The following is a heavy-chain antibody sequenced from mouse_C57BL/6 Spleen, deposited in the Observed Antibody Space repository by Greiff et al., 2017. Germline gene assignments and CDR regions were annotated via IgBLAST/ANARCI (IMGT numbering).Heavy chain of an antibody. Sequence: VHVKQSGPELVKPGASVKISCKASGYSFTDYNMNWVKQSNGKSLEWIGVINPNYGTTSYNQKFKGKATLTVDQSSSTAYMQLNSLTSEDSAVYYCARGDSNYEGGAMDYWGQGTSVTVSS. J-gene: IGHJ4*01. CDR1: GYSFTDYN. D-gene: IGHD2-5*01. CDR3: ARGDSNYEGGAMDY. CDR2: INPNYGTT. V-gene: IGHV1-39*01.